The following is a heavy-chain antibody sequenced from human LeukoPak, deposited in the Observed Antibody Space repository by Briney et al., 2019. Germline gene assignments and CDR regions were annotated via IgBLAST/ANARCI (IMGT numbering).Heavy chain of an antibody. CDR3: ARQTGGWFDP. J-gene: IGHJ5*02. Sequence: PSETLSLTCTVSGGSISSYYWSWIRQPPRTGLEWIGYIYYSGSTNYNPSLKSRVTISVDTSKNQFSLKLSSVTAADTAVYYCARQTGGWFDPWGQGTLVTVSS. D-gene: IGHD1-1*01. CDR1: GGSISSYY. CDR2: IYYSGST. V-gene: IGHV4-59*01.